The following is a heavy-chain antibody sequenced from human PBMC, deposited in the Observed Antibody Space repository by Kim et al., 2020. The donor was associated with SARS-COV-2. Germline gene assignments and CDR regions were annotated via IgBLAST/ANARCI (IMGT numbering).Heavy chain of an antibody. J-gene: IGHJ4*02. CDR2: INHSGST. CDR1: GGSFSGYY. CDR3: ARSYYGSGGPDY. V-gene: IGHV4-34*01. Sequence: SETLSLTCAVYGGSFSGYYWSWIRQPPGKGLEWIGEINHSGSTNYNPSLKSRVTISVDTSKNQFSLKLSSVTAADTAVYYCARSYYGSGGPDYWGQGTL. D-gene: IGHD3-10*01.